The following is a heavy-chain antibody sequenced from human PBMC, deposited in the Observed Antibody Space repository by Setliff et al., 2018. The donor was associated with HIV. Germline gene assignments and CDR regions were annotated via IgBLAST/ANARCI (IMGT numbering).Heavy chain of an antibody. CDR1: GYTFDGHY. CDR2: TSPNNFNT. J-gene: IGHJ4*02. D-gene: IGHD3-22*01. CDR3: ARSCRSSGYCHFDY. Sequence: ASVKVSCKTSGYTFDGHYLHWVRQAPGQGLEWMGRTSPNNFNTQYAKNSQGRVTMTWDTSTSTGYMEVYRLRSDDTAVYFCARSCRSSGYCHFDYWGQGTLVTVSS. V-gene: IGHV1-2*06.